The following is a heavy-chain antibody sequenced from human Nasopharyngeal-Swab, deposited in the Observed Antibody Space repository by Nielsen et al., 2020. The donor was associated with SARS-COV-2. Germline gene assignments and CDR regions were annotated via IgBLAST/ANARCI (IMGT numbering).Heavy chain of an antibody. J-gene: IGHJ6*02. Sequence: GGSLRLSCAASGFTFNNYNFNWVCQAPGKGLEWVSSISSSSSYIYYADSVKGRFTISRDNAKSSLYLQMNSLRAEDTAVYYCARDGLDYDFWSAYFMDVRGQGTTVTVSS. D-gene: IGHD3-3*01. CDR3: ARDGLDYDFWSAYFMDV. CDR1: GFTFNNYN. V-gene: IGHV3-21*01. CDR2: ISSSSSYI.